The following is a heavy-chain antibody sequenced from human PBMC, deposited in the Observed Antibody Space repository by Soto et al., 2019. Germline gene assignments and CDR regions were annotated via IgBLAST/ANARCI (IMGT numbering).Heavy chain of an antibody. CDR1: GYSFTSYW. CDR2: IDPSDSYT. Sequence: GESMTISCEGPGYSFTSYWISWVRQMPGKGLERMGRIDPSDSYTNYSPSFQGHVTNSADKSISTAYLPWSSLKASDTAMYYCASPIVDTAVGATLGYYGMDVWGQGTTITVSS. CDR3: ASPIVDTAVGATLGYYGMDV. V-gene: IGHV5-10-1*01. D-gene: IGHD5-18*01. J-gene: IGHJ6*02.